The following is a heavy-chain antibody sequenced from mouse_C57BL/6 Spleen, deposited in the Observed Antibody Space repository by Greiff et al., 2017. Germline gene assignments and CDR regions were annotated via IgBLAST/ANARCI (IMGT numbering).Heavy chain of an antibody. J-gene: IGHJ2*01. CDR1: GFTFSSYG. Sequence: DVMLVESGGDLVKPGGSLKLSCAASGFTFSSYGMSWVRQTPDKRLEWVATISSGGRYTYYPDSVKGRFTISRDNAKNTLYLQMSSLKSEDTAMYYCAREKNGDYFDYWGQGTTLTVSS. V-gene: IGHV5-6*02. CDR3: AREKNGDYFDY. CDR2: ISSGGRYT.